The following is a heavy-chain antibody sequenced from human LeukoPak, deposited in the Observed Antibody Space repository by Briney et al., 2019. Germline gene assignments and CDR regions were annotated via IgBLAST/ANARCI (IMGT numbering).Heavy chain of an antibody. CDR3: ARDQLRWYPFDY. CDR1: GGSISSSSYY. J-gene: IGHJ4*02. D-gene: IGHD4-23*01. CDR2: IYYSGGT. Sequence: SETLSLTCTVSGGSISSSSYYWGWIRQPPGKGLEWIGSIYYSGGTYYNPSLKSRVTISVDTSKNQFSLKLSSVTAADTAVYYCARDQLRWYPFDYWGQGTLVTVSS. V-gene: IGHV4-39*07.